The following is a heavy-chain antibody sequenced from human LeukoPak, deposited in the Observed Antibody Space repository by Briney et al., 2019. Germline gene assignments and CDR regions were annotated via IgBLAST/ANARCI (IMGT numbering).Heavy chain of an antibody. J-gene: IGHJ5*02. CDR2: INPKSGRT. CDR1: GYSFTDYY. V-gene: IGHV1-2*02. Sequence: ASVRVSCKTSGYSFTDYYIHWVRQAPGQGLEWMGWINPKSGRTSSARKFQDRVTMTRDPSISTVYMDMAWLTPDDTAIYFCARADLVDAGPYLIGPWGQGTLVTVSS. D-gene: IGHD2-2*01. CDR3: ARADLVDAGPYLIGP.